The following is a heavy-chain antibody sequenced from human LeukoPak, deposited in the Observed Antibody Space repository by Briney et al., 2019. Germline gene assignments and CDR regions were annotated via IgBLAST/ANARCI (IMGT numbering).Heavy chain of an antibody. CDR1: GGSISSGGYY. D-gene: IGHD2-2*01. Sequence: SETLSLTCTVSGGSISSGGYYWSWIRQHPGKGLEWIGYIYYSGSTYYNPSLKSRVTISVDTSKNQFSLKLSSVTAADTAVYYCARLTPFRYCSSTSCYGVESDWGQGTLVTVSS. CDR3: ARLTPFRYCSSTSCYGVESD. V-gene: IGHV4-31*03. CDR2: IYYSGST. J-gene: IGHJ4*02.